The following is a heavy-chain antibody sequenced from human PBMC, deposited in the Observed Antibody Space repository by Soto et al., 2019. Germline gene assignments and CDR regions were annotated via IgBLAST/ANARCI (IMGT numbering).Heavy chain of an antibody. V-gene: IGHV4-39*01. CDR1: GGSISSSSYY. J-gene: IGHJ4*02. D-gene: IGHD2-15*01. Sequence: QLQLQESGPGLVKPSETLSLTCTVSGGSISSSSYYWGWIRQPPGKGLEWIGSIYYSGSTYYNPSLKSRVTIPVDTSKNQFSLKLSSVTAADTAVYYCAGTYCSGGSCYFRAHYFDYWGQGTLVTVSS. CDR3: AGTYCSGGSCYFRAHYFDY. CDR2: IYYSGST.